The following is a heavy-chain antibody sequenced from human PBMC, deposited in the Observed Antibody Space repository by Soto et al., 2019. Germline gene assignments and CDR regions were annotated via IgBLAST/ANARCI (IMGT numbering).Heavy chain of an antibody. D-gene: IGHD3-22*01. CDR3: ARGGDMDDSSGYRYYYYGMDV. V-gene: IGHV3-64*01. CDR2: ISSNGGST. J-gene: IGHJ6*02. Sequence: EVQLVESGGGLVQPGGSLRLSCAASGFTFSSYAMHWVRQAPGKGLEYVSAISSNGGSTYYANSVKGRFTISRDNSKXXLXLXXGSLRAEDMAVYYCARGGDMDDSSGYRYYYYGMDVWGQGTTVTVSS. CDR1: GFTFSSYA.